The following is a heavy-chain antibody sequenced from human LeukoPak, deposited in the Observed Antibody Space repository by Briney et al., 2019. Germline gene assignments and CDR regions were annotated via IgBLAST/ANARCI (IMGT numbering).Heavy chain of an antibody. CDR3: ARDRSGHYYHYYGMDV. Sequence: ASVKVSCKASGGTFSSYAISWVRQAPGQGLEWMGGIIPIFGTANYAQKFQGRVTITADESTSTAYMELSSLRSEDTAVYYCARDRSGHYYHYYGMDVWGQGTTVTVSS. D-gene: IGHD3-3*01. CDR1: GGTFSSYA. J-gene: IGHJ6*02. V-gene: IGHV1-69*13. CDR2: IIPIFGTA.